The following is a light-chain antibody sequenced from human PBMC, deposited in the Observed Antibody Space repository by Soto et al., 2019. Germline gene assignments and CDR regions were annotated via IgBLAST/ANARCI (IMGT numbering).Light chain of an antibody. J-gene: IGLJ1*01. CDR1: SSDVGGYNS. V-gene: IGLV2-14*01. CDR2: EVS. CDR3: SSYTTSSALLYV. Sequence: QSVLTQPASVSGSPGQSITISCTGTSSDVGGYNSGSWYQQHPGKAPILMIYEVSNRPSGVSNRFSGSRAGNKASRNISGLQAEEEADYYCSSYTTSSALLYVFGTGTQVTVL.